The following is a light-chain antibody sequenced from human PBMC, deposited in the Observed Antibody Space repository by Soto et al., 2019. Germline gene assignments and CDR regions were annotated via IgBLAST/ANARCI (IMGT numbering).Light chain of an antibody. V-gene: IGLV2-14*01. CDR3: SSFTTTSTLVV. CDR2: EVT. CDR1: SSDVGAYNS. J-gene: IGLJ3*02. Sequence: QSALTQPASVSGSPGQSITISCTGTSSDVGAYNSVSWYQQHPGKAPKLMIYEVTNRPSGVSNRFSGFKSGNTASLTISGLQAEDEADYFCSSFTTTSTLVVFGGRTKLTV.